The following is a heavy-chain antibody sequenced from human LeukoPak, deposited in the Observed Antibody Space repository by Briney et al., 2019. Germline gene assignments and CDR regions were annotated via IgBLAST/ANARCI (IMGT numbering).Heavy chain of an antibody. D-gene: IGHD5-12*01. CDR1: GGSISSGDYY. V-gene: IGHV4-30-4*01. CDR2: IYYSGST. Sequence: SETLSLTCTVSGGSISSGDYYWSWIRQPPGKGLEWIGYIYYSGSTNYNPSLKSRVTISADKSKNQVSLKLTSVTAADTAVYYCATRKRGYSGYDFWGQGTLVTVFS. J-gene: IGHJ4*02. CDR3: ATRKRGYSGYDF.